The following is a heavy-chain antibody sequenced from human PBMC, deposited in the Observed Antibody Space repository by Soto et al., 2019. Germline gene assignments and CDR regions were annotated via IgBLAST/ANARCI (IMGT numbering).Heavy chain of an antibody. CDR3: ARHSLTFEDNFGDFEY. V-gene: IGHV3-7*03. J-gene: IGHJ4*02. CDR1: VFTFSSYW. CDR2: IKQDGSEK. Sequence: VGSLRLSCAASVFTFSSYWMSWVRHSPGKGLEWVANIKQDGSEKYYVDSVKGRFTISRDNAKNSLYLQMNSLRAEDTAVYYCARHSLTFEDNFGDFEYWGQGTLVTVSS. D-gene: IGHD3-10*01.